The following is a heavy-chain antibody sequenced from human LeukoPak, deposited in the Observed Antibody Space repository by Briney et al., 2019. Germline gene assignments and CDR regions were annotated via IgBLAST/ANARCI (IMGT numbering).Heavy chain of an antibody. CDR1: GGSITSNNYS. CDR3: ARISAIVRATGV. V-gene: IGHV4-39*01. D-gene: IGHD1-26*01. CDR2: IHYSQAI. Sequence: SQTLSLTCTVSGGSITSNNYSWGWLRQPPLKGLEWFRTIHYSQAIYYNPSLKSLVSISGDTSKNQFSLKLNSVTAADTAVYYCARISAIVRATGVWGQGTLVTVSS. J-gene: IGHJ4*02.